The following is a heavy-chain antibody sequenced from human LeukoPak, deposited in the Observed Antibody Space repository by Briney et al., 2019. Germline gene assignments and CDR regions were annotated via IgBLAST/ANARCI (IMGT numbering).Heavy chain of an antibody. CDR1: GFTFSSYW. CDR3: ARVGYDGTGYYSLGNY. D-gene: IGHD3-22*01. Sequence: GGSLRLSCVASGFTFSSYWMHWVCQAPGRGLVWVSRIVSDGPGTIYADSVQGRFTISRDNAKNSLYLQMNSLRAEDTAVYYCARVGYDGTGYYSLGNYWGQGTLVSVSS. J-gene: IGHJ4*02. V-gene: IGHV3-74*01. CDR2: IVSDGPGT.